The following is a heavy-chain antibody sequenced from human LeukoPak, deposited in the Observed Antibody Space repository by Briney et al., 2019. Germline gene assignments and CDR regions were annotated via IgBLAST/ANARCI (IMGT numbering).Heavy chain of an antibody. CDR2: INHSGST. Sequence: SETLPLTCAVYGGSFSGYYWSWIRQPPGKGLEWIGEINHSGSTNYNPSLKSRVTISVDTSKNQFSLKLSSVTAADTAVYYCARGLAVAGTWDYFDYWGQGTLVTVSS. D-gene: IGHD6-19*01. CDR1: GGSFSGYY. J-gene: IGHJ4*02. CDR3: ARGLAVAGTWDYFDY. V-gene: IGHV4-34*01.